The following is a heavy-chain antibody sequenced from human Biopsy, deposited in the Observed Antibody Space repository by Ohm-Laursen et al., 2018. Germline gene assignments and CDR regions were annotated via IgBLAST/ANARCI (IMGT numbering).Heavy chain of an antibody. CDR3: ARATNSTGWPYYYFYGMDV. CDR1: GDSISSYY. V-gene: IGHV4-59*07. CDR2: ISDSGST. Sequence: SDTLSLTCSVSGDSISSYYWSWIRQPPGKGLGWIGYISDSGSTNSNPSLKSRVTVSVDTSKNQFSLRLNSVTAADTAVYYCARATNSTGWPYYYFYGMDVWGQGTTVTVSS. J-gene: IGHJ6*02. D-gene: IGHD2/OR15-2a*01.